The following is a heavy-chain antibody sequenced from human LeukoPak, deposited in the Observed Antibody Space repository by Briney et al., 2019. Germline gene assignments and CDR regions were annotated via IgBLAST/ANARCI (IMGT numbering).Heavy chain of an antibody. J-gene: IGHJ4*02. Sequence: SCKASGYTFTSYAMHWVRQAPGKGLEWVAVISYDGSNKYYADSVKGRFTISRDNSKNTLYLQMNSLRSEDTAVYYCARGEVGATPGDYWGQGTLVTVSS. CDR1: GYTFTSYA. V-gene: IGHV3-30*04. CDR2: ISYDGSNK. CDR3: ARGEVGATPGDY. D-gene: IGHD1-26*01.